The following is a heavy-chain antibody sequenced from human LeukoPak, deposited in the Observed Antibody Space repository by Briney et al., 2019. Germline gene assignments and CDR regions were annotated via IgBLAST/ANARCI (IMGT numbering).Heavy chain of an antibody. CDR1: GGSISSGTYY. V-gene: IGHV4-31*03. CDR3: ARTARGSGSYYDR. CDR2: IYYSGTT. Sequence: TLSLTCTVSGGSISSGTYYWGWIRQPPGKGLEWIGYIYYSGTTYYNPSLKSRLTISVDTSENQFSLKLSSVTAADTAGYDCARTARGSGSYYDRWGQGTLVTVSS. J-gene: IGHJ4*02. D-gene: IGHD3-10*01.